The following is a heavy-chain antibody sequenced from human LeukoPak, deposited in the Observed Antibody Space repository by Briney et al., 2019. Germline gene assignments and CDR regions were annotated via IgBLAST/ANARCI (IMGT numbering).Heavy chain of an antibody. D-gene: IGHD5-12*01. Sequence: TSETLSLTCAVYGGSFSGYYWSWIRQPPGKGLEWIGEINHSGSTNYNPSLKSRVTISVDTSKNQFSLKLSSVTAADTAVYYCARSTSGYHDYWGQGTLVTVSS. J-gene: IGHJ4*02. CDR3: ARSTSGYHDY. V-gene: IGHV4-34*01. CDR2: INHSGST. CDR1: GGSFSGYY.